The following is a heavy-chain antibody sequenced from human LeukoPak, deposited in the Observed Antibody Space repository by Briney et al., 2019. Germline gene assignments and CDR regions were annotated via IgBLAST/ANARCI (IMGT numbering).Heavy chain of an antibody. J-gene: IGHJ4*02. CDR2: IYYSGST. V-gene: IGHV4-59*01. CDR3: AREYGDY. CDR1: GGSFSGYY. Sequence: PSETLSLTCAVYGGSFSGYYRSWIRQPPGKGLEWIGYIYYSGSTNYNPSLKSRVTISVDTSKNQFSLKLSSVTAADTAVYYCAREYGDYWGQGTLVTVSS. D-gene: IGHD4-17*01.